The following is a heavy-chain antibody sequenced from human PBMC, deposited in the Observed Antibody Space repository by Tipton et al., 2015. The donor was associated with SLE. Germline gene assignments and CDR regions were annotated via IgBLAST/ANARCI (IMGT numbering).Heavy chain of an antibody. CDR1: GFTFSSYW. D-gene: IGHD6-13*01. Sequence: GSLRLSCAASGFTFSSYWMFWVRQAPGKGLEWVSTISGSAGSTDYADSVKGRFTISRDNSKNTLYLQMNSLRAEDTAVYYCAKSYYSSNWGPGLDIWGQGATVTVSS. CDR2: ISGSAGST. CDR3: AKSYYSSNWGPGLDI. V-gene: IGHV3-23*01. J-gene: IGHJ3*02.